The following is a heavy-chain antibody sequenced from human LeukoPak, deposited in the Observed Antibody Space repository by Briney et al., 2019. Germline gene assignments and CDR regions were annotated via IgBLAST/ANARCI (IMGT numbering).Heavy chain of an antibody. CDR3: ARGDDFSGDH. CDR1: GFTFSSYW. CDR2: IHPEGNEK. D-gene: IGHD1-1*01. Sequence: GGSLRLSCAASGFTFSSYWMSWVRQAPGRGLEWVANIHPEGNEKYHVESVKGRFTISRDNTKNLLFLQMNGLRVEDTAVYYCARGDDFSGDHWGQGTLVTVSS. V-gene: IGHV3-7*04. J-gene: IGHJ4*02.